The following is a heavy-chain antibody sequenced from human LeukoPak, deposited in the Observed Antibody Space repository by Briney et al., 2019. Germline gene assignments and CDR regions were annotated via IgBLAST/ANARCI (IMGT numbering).Heavy chain of an antibody. Sequence: TGGSLRLSCAASGFTFSDYYMSWIRQAPGKGLEWVSYISSSGSTIYYADSVKGRFTISRDNAKNSLYLQMNSLRAEDTAVYYCGRDVRRPRNLFDYWGQGTLVTVSS. D-gene: IGHD1-14*01. CDR2: ISSSGSTI. V-gene: IGHV3-11*04. CDR3: GRDVRRPRNLFDY. CDR1: GFTFSDYY. J-gene: IGHJ4*02.